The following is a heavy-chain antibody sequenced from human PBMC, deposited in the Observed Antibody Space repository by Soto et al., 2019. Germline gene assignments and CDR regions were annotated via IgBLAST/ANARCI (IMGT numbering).Heavy chain of an antibody. CDR3: ARHNSQWPNWFDP. D-gene: IGHD1-1*01. V-gene: IGHV1-18*01. CDR2: ISGYDGNT. J-gene: IGHJ5*02. CDR1: GYTFTSYG. Sequence: ASVKVSCKSSGYTFTSYGISCVRQAPGQGLEWVGWISGYDGNTDYAHKFRGRVTMTTDTSTNTAYMDLRSLRSDDTAVYYCARHNSQWPNWFDPWGQGTPVTVSS.